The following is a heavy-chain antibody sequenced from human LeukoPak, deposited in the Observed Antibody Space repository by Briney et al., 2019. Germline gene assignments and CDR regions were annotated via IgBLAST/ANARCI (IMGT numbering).Heavy chain of an antibody. Sequence: GGSLRLSCTVSGFTVSSNSMSWVRQAPGKGLEWVSFIYSDNTHYSDSVKGRFTIPRDNSKNTLYLQMNSRRAEDTAVYYCARMRRYYGSRWFDPWGQGTLVTVSS. V-gene: IGHV3-53*01. D-gene: IGHD3-10*01. CDR1: GFTVSSNS. CDR3: ARMRRYYGSRWFDP. J-gene: IGHJ5*02. CDR2: IYSDNT.